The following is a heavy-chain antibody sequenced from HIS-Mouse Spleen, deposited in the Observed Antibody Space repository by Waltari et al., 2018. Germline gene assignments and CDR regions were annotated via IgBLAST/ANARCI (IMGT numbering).Heavy chain of an antibody. J-gene: IGHJ4*02. Sequence: QVQLVESGGGVVQPGRSLRLSCAASGFTFSSYGMRWVSQAPGKGLEWVAVISYDGSNKYYADSVKGRFTISRENCTNTLYLQMNSLRAEDTAVYYCAKDLPTEQGYGFFDYWGQGTLVTVSS. D-gene: IGHD2-15*01. CDR2: ISYDGSNK. CDR3: AKDLPTEQGYGFFDY. V-gene: IGHV3-30*18. CDR1: GFTFSSYG.